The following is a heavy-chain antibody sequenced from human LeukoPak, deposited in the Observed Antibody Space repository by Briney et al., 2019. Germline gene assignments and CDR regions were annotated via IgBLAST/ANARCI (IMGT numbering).Heavy chain of an antibody. D-gene: IGHD5-24*01. Sequence: SETLSLTCTVSGYSISSGYYWGWIRQPPGKGLEWIGSIYHSGSTYYNPSLKSRATISVDTSKNQFSLKLSSVTAADTAVYYCARGRGLQLPDFDYWGQGTLVTVSS. CDR3: ARGRGLQLPDFDY. CDR1: GYSISSGYY. J-gene: IGHJ4*02. CDR2: IYHSGST. V-gene: IGHV4-38-2*02.